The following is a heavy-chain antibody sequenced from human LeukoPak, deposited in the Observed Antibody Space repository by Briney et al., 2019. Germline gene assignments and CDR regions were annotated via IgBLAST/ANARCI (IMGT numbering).Heavy chain of an antibody. CDR3: ARENWNDGSFDY. D-gene: IGHD1-1*01. J-gene: IGHJ4*02. CDR1: GYTFTGYY. V-gene: IGHV1-2*02. Sequence: ASVKVSCKASGYTFTGYYMHWVRQAPGQGLEWMGWINPKSGDTNYAQKFQGRVTMTRDTSINTAYMELSRLRSDDTAVYYCARENWNDGSFDYWGQRTLVTVSS. CDR2: INPKSGDT.